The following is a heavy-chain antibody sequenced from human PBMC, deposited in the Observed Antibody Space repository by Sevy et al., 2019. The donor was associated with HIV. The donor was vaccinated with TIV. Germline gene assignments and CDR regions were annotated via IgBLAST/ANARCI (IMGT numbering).Heavy chain of an antibody. CDR1: GASMRSSHY. D-gene: IGHD6-19*01. V-gene: IGHV4-39*01. CDR2: IYNSGST. CDR3: ARLPQWLGLSFDS. Sequence: SETLSLTCTVSGASMRSSHYWGWIRQPPGKGLDWVGSIYNSGSTYYNPSLKTRLTISIDTSKNQFSLNLISVTAADTAVYYCARLPQWLGLSFDSWGPGILVTVSS. J-gene: IGHJ4*02.